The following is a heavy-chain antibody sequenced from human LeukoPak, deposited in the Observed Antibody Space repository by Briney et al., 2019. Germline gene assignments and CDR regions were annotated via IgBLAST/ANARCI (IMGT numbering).Heavy chain of an antibody. CDR1: GYTFTNFG. J-gene: IGHJ5*02. CDR2: ISAYNGNT. V-gene: IGHV1-18*01. CDR3: ARDRGWGLGYCTGGSCSDENWFDP. D-gene: IGHD2-15*01. Sequence: GASVKVSCKASGYTFTNFGISWVRQAPGQGLEWMGWISAYNGNTNYAQKLQGRVTMTTDTSTSKVYMELRRLRLDDTAVYYCARDRGWGLGYCTGGSCSDENWFDPWGQGTLVTVSS.